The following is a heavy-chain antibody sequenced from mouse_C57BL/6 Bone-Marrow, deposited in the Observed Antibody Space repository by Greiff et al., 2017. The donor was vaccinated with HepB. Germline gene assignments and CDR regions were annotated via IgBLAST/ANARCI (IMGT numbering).Heavy chain of an antibody. CDR2: INPNNGGT. CDR1: GYTFTDYN. J-gene: IGHJ2*01. V-gene: IGHV1-22*01. Sequence: VQLKESGPELVKPGASVKMSCKASGYTFTDYNMHWVKQSHGKSLEWIGYINPNNGGTSYNQKFKGKATLTVNKSSSTAYMELRSLTSEDSAVYYCARDTLYFDYWGQGTTLTVSS. CDR3: ARDTLYFDY.